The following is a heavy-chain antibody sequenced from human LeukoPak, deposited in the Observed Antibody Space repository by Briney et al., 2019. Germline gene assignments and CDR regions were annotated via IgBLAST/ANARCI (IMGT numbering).Heavy chain of an antibody. Sequence: PGGSLRLSCAASGFTFSSYDMHWVRQATGKGLEWVSAIGTAGDTYYPGSVKGRFTISRENAKNSLYLQMNSLRAGDTAVYYCARDLAIAVAGTHGLGPYYYYGMDVWGQGTTVTVSS. V-gene: IGHV3-13*01. CDR1: GFTFSSYD. J-gene: IGHJ6*02. CDR3: ARDLAIAVAGTHGLGPYYYYGMDV. D-gene: IGHD6-19*01. CDR2: IGTAGDT.